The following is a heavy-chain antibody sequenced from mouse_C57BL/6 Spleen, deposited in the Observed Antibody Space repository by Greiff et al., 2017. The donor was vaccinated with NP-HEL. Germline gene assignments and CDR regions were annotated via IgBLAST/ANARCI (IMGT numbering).Heavy chain of an antibody. CDR3: ARSDCAGYDGVAY. CDR2: IHPNSGST. CDR1: GYTFTSYW. D-gene: IGHD2-14*01. Sequence: VQLQQSGAELVKPGVSVMLSCKASGYTFTSYWMHWVKQRPGQGLEWIGMIHPNSGSTNYNETYKSKATLTVDNSSSTAYMQPRRLTSEDAAVYSCARSDCAGYDGVAYWSKVALVTVAA. J-gene: IGHJ3*01. V-gene: IGHV1-64*01.